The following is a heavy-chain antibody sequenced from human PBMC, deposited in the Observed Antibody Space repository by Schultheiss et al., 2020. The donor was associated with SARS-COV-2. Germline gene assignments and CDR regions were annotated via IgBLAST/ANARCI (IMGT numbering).Heavy chain of an antibody. J-gene: IGHJ3*02. D-gene: IGHD4-17*01. CDR3: ARPTVKAAFDI. CDR1: GGSISSGGYY. Sequence: SETLSLTCIVSGGSISSGGYYWSWIRQHPGKGLEWIGYISYSGSTYYNPSLKSRVTISVDTSKNQFSLKLSSVTAADTAVYYCARPTVKAAFDIWGQGTMVTVSS. V-gene: IGHV4-30-4*08. CDR2: ISYSGST.